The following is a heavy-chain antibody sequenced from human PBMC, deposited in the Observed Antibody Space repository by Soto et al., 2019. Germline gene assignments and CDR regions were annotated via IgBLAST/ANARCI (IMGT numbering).Heavy chain of an antibody. CDR3: ARDSGWPILNFDN. Sequence: GGSLRLSCAASDFDFSSYGIHWVRQAPGKGLEWVAASSYDGRETFYADSAKGRFTVSKEMSKNTAFLQMNALRHEDTAVYFCARDSGWPILNFDNWGQGTPVTVS. CDR1: DFDFSSYG. CDR2: SSYDGRET. D-gene: IGHD3-10*01. V-gene: IGHV3-30*03. J-gene: IGHJ4*02.